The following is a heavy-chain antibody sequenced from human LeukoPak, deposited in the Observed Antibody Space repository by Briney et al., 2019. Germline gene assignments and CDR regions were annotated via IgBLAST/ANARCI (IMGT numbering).Heavy chain of an antibody. J-gene: IGHJ5*02. CDR2: IIPMFGTP. D-gene: IGHD2-8*01. CDR1: GDTFTTYA. V-gene: IGHV1-69*06. CDR3: ARAGIPGYCTNVTCSNWLGP. Sequence: GSSVKVSCKTSGDTFTTYAIIWVRQAPGQGLEWMGGIIPMFGTPNYAQRLQGRVTITADKSTKTAYMELSSLRSEDTAVYYCARAGIPGYCTNVTCSNWLGPWGQGTLVTVSS.